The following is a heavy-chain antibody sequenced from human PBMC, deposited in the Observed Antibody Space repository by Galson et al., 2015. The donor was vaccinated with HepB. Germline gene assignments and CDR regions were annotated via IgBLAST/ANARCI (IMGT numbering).Heavy chain of an antibody. V-gene: IGHV3-23*01. J-gene: IGHJ4*02. CDR2: IRACATGA. D-gene: IGHD2-2*01. Sequence: SLRLSCAASGFSFNRYAMSWGRQAPGEGLEWVSAIRACATGAYYTDSVKGRFTMSRDNSKGTLSLQMNSLRVEDTAMDYCAKDRGCRTASCHFFDSWGQGILVTVSS. CDR3: AKDRGCRTASCHFFDS. CDR1: GFSFNRYA.